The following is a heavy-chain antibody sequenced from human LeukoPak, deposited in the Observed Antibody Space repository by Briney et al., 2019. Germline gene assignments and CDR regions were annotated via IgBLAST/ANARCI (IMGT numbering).Heavy chain of an antibody. J-gene: IGHJ4*02. Sequence: PGGSRRLSCAASGFTFSSYSMNWVRQAPGRGLEWISSISSSSSSMYYADSVKGRFTISRDNAKNSLSLQMNSLRDEDTAVYYCAREGGAGSNFDYWGQGTLVTVSS. CDR2: ISSSSSSM. CDR1: GFTFSSYS. V-gene: IGHV3-48*02. D-gene: IGHD2-21*01. CDR3: AREGGAGSNFDY.